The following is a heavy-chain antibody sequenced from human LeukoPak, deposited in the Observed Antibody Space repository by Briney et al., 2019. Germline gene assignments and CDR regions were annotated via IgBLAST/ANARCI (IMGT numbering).Heavy chain of an antibody. CDR3: ARDADYDILTGYYGAQGPFDY. D-gene: IGHD3-9*01. CDR2: IKQDGSEK. J-gene: IGHJ4*02. V-gene: IGHV3-7*01. CDR1: GFTFSSYW. Sequence: GGSLRLSCAASGFTFSSYWMSWVRQAPGKGLEWVANIKQDGSEKYYVDSVKGRFTISRDNAKNSPYLQMNSLRAEDTAVYYCARDADYDILTGYYGAQGPFDYWGQGTLVTVSS.